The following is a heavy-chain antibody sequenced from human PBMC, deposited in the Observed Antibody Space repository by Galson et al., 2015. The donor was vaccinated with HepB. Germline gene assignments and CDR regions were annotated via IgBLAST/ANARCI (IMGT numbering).Heavy chain of an antibody. Sequence: QSGAEVKKPGDSLKISCKGSGYTFTNFWIAWVRLMPGRGLEWMGIIYPGDSDTRYSPSFQGQVTISADKSISTAYLQWSSLKASGTAMYYCARLGGVGLGSSGWYFDYWGQGTLVTVSS. V-gene: IGHV5-51*03. CDR2: IYPGDSDT. CDR3: ARLGGVGLGSSGWYFDY. J-gene: IGHJ4*02. CDR1: GYTFTNFW. D-gene: IGHD6-19*01.